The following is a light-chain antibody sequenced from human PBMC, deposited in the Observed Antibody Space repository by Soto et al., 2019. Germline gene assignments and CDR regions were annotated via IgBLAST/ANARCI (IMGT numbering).Light chain of an antibody. CDR2: DAS. V-gene: IGKV3D-7*01. Sequence: ELVMTQSPVTLSLSPGDRATLSCRASQSLSNTYISWYQQKPGQAPRLLIYDASTRATGIPARFSGSGSGTDFTLTISSLQPEDFALYYCHQDFDLPLTFGGGTKVDIK. CDR3: HQDFDLPLT. J-gene: IGKJ4*01. CDR1: QSLSNTY.